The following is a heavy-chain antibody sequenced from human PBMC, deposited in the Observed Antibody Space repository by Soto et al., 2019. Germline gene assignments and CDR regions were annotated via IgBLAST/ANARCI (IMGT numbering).Heavy chain of an antibody. D-gene: IGHD5-18*01. V-gene: IGHV3-74*01. J-gene: IGHJ4*02. CDR2: IKTDGSTT. Sequence: EVQLVESGGGLVQPGGSRRLSCAASGFSFSSYWIHCVRQAPGKGLVWVSRIKTDGSTTDYADSVKGRFTISRDNAKNTLYLQMNSLRAEDTAVYYCAKREGNTYGLFHWGQGTLVTVSS. CDR3: AKREGNTYGLFH. CDR1: GFSFSSYW.